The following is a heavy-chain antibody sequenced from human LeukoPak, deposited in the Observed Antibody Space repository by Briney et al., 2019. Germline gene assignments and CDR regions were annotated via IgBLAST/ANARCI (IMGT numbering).Heavy chain of an antibody. CDR2: INPSGGST. V-gene: IGHV1-46*01. D-gene: IGHD3-22*01. CDR3: ARPWYDSSGYYPVEYFQH. J-gene: IGHJ1*01. Sequence: ASVKASCKASGYTFTSYYMHWVRQAPGQGLEWMGIINPSGGSTSYAQKFQGRVTMTRDTSTGTVYMELSSLRSEDTAVYYCARPWYDSSGYYPVEYFQHWGQGTLVTVSS. CDR1: GYTFTSYY.